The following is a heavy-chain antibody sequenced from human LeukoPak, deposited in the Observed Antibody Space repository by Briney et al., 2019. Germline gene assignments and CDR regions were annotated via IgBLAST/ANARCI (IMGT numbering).Heavy chain of an antibody. D-gene: IGHD3-9*01. V-gene: IGHV1-3*01. CDR1: GYTFTSYG. CDR3: ARLSLTGYFNYYGMDV. J-gene: IGHJ6*02. CDR2: INAGNGNT. Sequence: ASVKVSCKASGYTFTSYGISWVRQAPGQGLEWMGWINAGNGNTKNSQKFQGRVTITRDTSASTAYMELSSLRSEDTAVYYCARLSLTGYFNYYGMDVWGQGTTVIVSS.